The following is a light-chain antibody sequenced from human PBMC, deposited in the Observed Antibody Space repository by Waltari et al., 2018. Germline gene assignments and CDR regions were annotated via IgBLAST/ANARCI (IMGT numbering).Light chain of an antibody. J-gene: IGLJ3*02. Sequence: QSALTQPRSVSGSPGQSITISCTGTSSDVGAYNFVSWYQQYPGKAPQLMIYDVSKRPSGVPDRFSGSKSGNTASLTISGLQAEDEADYSCSSYAGSFIWMFGGGTKLTVL. CDR1: SSDVGAYNF. CDR3: SSYAGSFIWM. CDR2: DVS. V-gene: IGLV2-11*01.